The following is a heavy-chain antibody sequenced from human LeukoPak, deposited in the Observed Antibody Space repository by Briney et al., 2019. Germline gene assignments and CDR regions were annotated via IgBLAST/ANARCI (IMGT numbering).Heavy chain of an antibody. CDR3: SGHDSIYFDY. CDR1: GFNFGDYT. D-gene: IGHD5-12*01. CDR2: IRSKNFGETQ. J-gene: IGHJ4*02. Sequence: PGGSLRLSCTVCGFNFGDYTMTGVRQAPGKGVEWVSFIRSKNFGETQEYAAGVKGRFNISRDDSKNITYLEMNSLKTEDTAVYCYSGHDSIYFDYWGQGTLVTVSS. V-gene: IGHV3-49*04.